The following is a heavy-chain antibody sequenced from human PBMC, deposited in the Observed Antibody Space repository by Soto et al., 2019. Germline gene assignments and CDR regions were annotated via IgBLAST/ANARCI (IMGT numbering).Heavy chain of an antibody. J-gene: IGHJ3*02. CDR2: TSHTGTT. CDR1: GVSISSDY. V-gene: IGHV4-59*01. CDR3: ARGPPWMDAFDI. Sequence: QVQLQESGPGLVKPSETLSLTCTVSGVSISSDYWTWIRQSPGKGLEWIAYTSHTGTTDYNPSLKSRVXXXPXXSTNQFSLKLSSVTAADTAVYYCARGPPWMDAFDIWGQGTKVTVSP. D-gene: IGHD5-12*01.